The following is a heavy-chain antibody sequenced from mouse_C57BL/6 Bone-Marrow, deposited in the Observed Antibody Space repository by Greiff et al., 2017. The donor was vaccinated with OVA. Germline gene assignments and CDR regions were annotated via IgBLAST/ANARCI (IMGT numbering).Heavy chain of an antibody. CDR3: ARTQLRVPSSNAMDY. D-gene: IGHD3-2*02. CDR2: IDPEDGET. Sequence: EVQLQQSGAELVKPGASVKLSCTASGFNIKDYYMHWVKQRTEQGLEWIGRIDPEDGETKYDPKFQGKATITADTSSNTAYLQLSSLTSEDTAVYYGARTQLRVPSSNAMDYWGQGTSVTVSS. J-gene: IGHJ4*01. CDR1: GFNIKDYY. V-gene: IGHV14-2*01.